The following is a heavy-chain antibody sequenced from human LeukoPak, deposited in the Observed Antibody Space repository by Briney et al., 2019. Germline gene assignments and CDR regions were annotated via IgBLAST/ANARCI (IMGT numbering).Heavy chain of an antibody. CDR2: LYGGSDA. CDR1: GFSVSLNY. V-gene: IGHV3-53*01. D-gene: IGHD3-3*02. CDR3: ARVGDHFHWYLDL. J-gene: IGHJ2*01. Sequence: GGSLRLSCAASGFSVSLNYMNWVRQAPGKGLEWVSILYGGSDAYYADSVKGRFTISRDSSKNMLFLHMNSLRAEDTAVYYCARVGDHFHWYLDLWGRGTLVTVSS.